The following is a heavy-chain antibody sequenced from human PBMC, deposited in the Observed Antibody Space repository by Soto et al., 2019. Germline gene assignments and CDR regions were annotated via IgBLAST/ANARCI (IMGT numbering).Heavy chain of an antibody. D-gene: IGHD4-17*01. CDR1: GGTFSSYA. CDR2: IIPIFGTA. CDR3: ARGTGPLVYAPFDY. Sequence: GXSVKVSYNASGGTFSSYAISWLRHTPGQGLEWMGGIIPIFGTANYAQKFQGRVTITADESTSTAYMELSSLRYEDTAVYYCARGTGPLVYAPFDYWGQGTLVTVSS. J-gene: IGHJ4*02. V-gene: IGHV1-69*01.